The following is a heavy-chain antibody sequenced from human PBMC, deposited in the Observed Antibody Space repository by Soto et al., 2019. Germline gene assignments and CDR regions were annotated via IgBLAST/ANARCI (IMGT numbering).Heavy chain of an antibody. D-gene: IGHD3-22*01. CDR3: AHSLCYYDSSGYPSHYYGMDV. J-gene: IGHJ6*02. V-gene: IGHV2-5*01. Sequence: QITLKASGPTLVKPTQTLTLTCTFSGFSLSTSGVGVGWIHPPPGKALEWLAPIYWNDDKRYSPSMKSRLSFTKDTSENHVVLTMTTMDPVDTATYYCAHSLCYYDSSGYPSHYYGMDVWGQGTTVTVS. CDR1: GFSLSTSGVG. CDR2: IYWNDDK.